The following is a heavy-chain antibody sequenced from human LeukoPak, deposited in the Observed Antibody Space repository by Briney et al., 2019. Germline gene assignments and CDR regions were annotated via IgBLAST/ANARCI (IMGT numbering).Heavy chain of an antibody. CDR3: ARAGRYYDFWSGYSAPTWFDP. V-gene: IGHV4-59*01. CDR1: GGSISSYY. J-gene: IGHJ5*02. CDR2: IYYSGST. D-gene: IGHD3-3*01. Sequence: SETLPLTCTVSGGSISSYYWSWIRQPPGKGLEWIGYIYYSGSTNYNPSLKSRVTISVDTSKNQFSLKLSSVTAADTAVYYCARAGRYYDFWSGYSAPTWFDPWGQGTLVTVSS.